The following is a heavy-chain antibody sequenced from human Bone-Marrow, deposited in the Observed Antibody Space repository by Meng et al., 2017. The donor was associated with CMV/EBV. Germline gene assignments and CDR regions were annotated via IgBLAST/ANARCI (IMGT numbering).Heavy chain of an antibody. D-gene: IGHD2-2*01. J-gene: IGHJ1*01. CDR3: ARGRICSSTSCHREYFQH. V-gene: IGHV4-34*01. Sequence: SETLSLTCAVYGGSFSGYYWSWIRQPPGKGLEWIGEINHSGSTNYNPSLKRRVTISVDTSKNQFSLKLSSVTAADTAVSHCARGRICSSTSCHREYFQHWGQGTLVTVSS. CDR1: GGSFSGYY. CDR2: INHSGST.